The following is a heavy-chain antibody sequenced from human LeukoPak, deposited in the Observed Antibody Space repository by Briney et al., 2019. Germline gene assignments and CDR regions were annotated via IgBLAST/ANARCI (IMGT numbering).Heavy chain of an antibody. CDR3: AKRGVVIRVFLVGLHKEAYYFDS. D-gene: IGHD3-10*01. V-gene: IGHV3-23*01. CDR1: GITLSNYG. Sequence: PGGSLRLSCAVSGITLSNYGMSWVRQAPGKGLEWVAGLSGSGGGTNYAASVPGRFTISRDNPKNTLYLQMNSLRAEDTAVYFCAKRGVVIRVFLVGLHKEAYYFDSWGQGALVTVSS. J-gene: IGHJ4*02. CDR2: LSGSGGGT.